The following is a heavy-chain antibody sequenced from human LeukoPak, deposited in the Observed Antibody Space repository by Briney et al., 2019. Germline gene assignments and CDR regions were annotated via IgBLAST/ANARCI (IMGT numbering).Heavy chain of an antibody. CDR2: ITPRSGNM. V-gene: IGHV3-11*01. CDR1: GFTFSDYS. D-gene: IGHD3-10*01. Sequence: GGSLRLSCAASGFTFSDYSMSWIRQAPGKGLEWVSCITPRSGNMYYANSVSGRFSISRDNAKNSMYLQMNSLRAEDTAVYYCARDRHDSGSFGGFDPWGQGTLVTVSS. CDR3: ARDRHDSGSFGGFDP. J-gene: IGHJ5*02.